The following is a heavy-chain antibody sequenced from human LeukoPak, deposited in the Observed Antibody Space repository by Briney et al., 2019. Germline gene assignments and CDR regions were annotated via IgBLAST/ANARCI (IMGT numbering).Heavy chain of an antibody. CDR2: ISSSSSYI. V-gene: IGHV3-21*01. CDR1: GFTFSSYS. D-gene: IGHD3-22*01. CDR3: AKDRARTSYYYDSSGYFGWFDP. J-gene: IGHJ5*02. Sequence: GGSLRLSCAASGFTFSSYSMNWVRQAPGKGLEWVSSISSSSSYIYYADSVKGRFTISRDNAKNSLYLQMNSLRAEDTAVYYCAKDRARTSYYYDSSGYFGWFDPWGQGTLVTVSS.